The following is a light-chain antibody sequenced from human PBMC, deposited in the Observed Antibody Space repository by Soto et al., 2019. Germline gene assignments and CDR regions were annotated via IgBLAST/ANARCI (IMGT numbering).Light chain of an antibody. Sequence: IVLTQSPVTLSLSPGEGATLSCRASQSVTGTNLAWYQQRAGQAPRLLIYDAVRRATGIPDRFSGSGSGTDFTLTISRLEPEDFAVYYCQQRHMWPITFGQGTRLEIK. CDR1: QSVTGTN. J-gene: IGKJ5*01. CDR2: DAV. V-gene: IGKV3D-20*02. CDR3: QQRHMWPIT.